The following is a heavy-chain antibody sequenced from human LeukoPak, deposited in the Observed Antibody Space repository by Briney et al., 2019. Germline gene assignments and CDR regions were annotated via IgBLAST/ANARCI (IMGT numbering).Heavy chain of an antibody. CDR1: GFPFSKAW. CDR2: IKSETDGGTT. D-gene: IGHD3-16*01. V-gene: IGHV3-15*05. Sequence: GGSLRLSCAASGFPFSKAWMSWVRQVPGKGLEWVGRIKSETDGGTTDYSAPVKGRFTISRDDSKNSLYLHMNSLKTENTAVYHCSRDGGEGGNSAFDIWGQGTMVTVSS. J-gene: IGHJ3*02. CDR3: SRDGGEGGNSAFDI.